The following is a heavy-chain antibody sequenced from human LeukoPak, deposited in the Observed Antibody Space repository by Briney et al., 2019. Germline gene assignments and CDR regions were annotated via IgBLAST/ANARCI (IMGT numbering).Heavy chain of an antibody. V-gene: IGHV3-23*01. D-gene: IGHD2-15*01. CDR2: ISGSGGST. CDR3: ATPLVAAYRTSNDY. CDR1: GFTFSSYA. J-gene: IGHJ4*02. Sequence: GGSLRLSCAASGFTFSSYAMSWVRQAPGKGLEWVSAISGSGGSTYYADSVKGRFTISRDNSKNTLYLPMTSLRAEDTAVYYCATPLVAAYRTSNDYWGQGTLVTVSS.